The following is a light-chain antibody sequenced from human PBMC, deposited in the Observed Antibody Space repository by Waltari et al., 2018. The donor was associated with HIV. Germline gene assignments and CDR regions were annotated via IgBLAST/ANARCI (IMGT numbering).Light chain of an antibody. J-gene: IGLJ1*01. Sequence: QSALTQPASVSGSPGQSITISCTGTSRDGGGYNYVSWYQQHPGKAPKLMIYEVSNRPSGVSNRFSGSKSGNTASLTISGLQAEDEADYYCSSYASSSTPYVFGTGTKVTVL. CDR2: EVS. CDR1: SRDGGGYNY. V-gene: IGLV2-14*01. CDR3: SSYASSSTPYV.